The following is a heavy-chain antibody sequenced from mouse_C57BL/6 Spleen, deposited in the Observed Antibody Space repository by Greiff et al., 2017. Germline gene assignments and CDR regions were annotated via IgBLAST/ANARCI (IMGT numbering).Heavy chain of an antibody. D-gene: IGHD1-1*01. CDR1: GFTFSSYG. CDR2: ISSGGSYT. CDR3: ARQAHYYGSSSYYFDY. J-gene: IGHJ2*01. V-gene: IGHV5-6*01. Sequence: EVKLMESGGDLVKPGGSLKLSCAASGFTFSSYGMSWVHQTPDKRLEWVATISSGGSYTYYPDSVKGRFTISRDNAKNTLYLQMSSLKSEDTAMYYCARQAHYYGSSSYYFDYWGQGTTLTVSS.